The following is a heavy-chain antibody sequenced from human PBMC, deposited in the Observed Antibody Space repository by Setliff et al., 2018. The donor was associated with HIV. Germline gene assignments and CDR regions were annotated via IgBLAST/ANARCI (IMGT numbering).Heavy chain of an antibody. V-gene: IGHV5-51*01. Sequence: GESLKISCKGSGYSFTSYWIGWVRQMSGKGLEWMGIIYPGDSDTRYSPSFQGQVIISVDKSISTAYLQWSSLKASDTAMYYCATPISITSGSAFDYWGQGTLVTVSS. CDR3: ATPISITSGSAFDY. CDR2: IYPGDSDT. CDR1: GYSFTSYW. J-gene: IGHJ4*02. D-gene: IGHD2-2*01.